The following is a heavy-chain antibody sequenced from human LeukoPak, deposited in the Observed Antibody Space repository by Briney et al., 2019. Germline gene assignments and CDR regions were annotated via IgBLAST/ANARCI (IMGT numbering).Heavy chain of an antibody. D-gene: IGHD3-10*01. J-gene: IGHJ5*02. CDR3: ARKFSFGELSFGGFRNNWFDP. Sequence: ASVKVSCKASGGTFSSYAISWVRQAPGQGLEWMGWINPNSGGTNYAQKFQGRVTMTRDTSISTAYMELSRLRSDDTAVYYCARKFSFGELSFGGFRNNWFDPWGQGTLVTVSS. CDR2: INPNSGGT. CDR1: GGTFSSYA. V-gene: IGHV1-2*02.